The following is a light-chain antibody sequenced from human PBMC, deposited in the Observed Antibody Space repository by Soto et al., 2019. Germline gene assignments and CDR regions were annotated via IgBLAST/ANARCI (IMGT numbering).Light chain of an antibody. CDR2: GNS. CDR1: SSNIGAGYD. CDR3: QSYDRSLSVV. V-gene: IGLV1-40*01. J-gene: IGLJ2*01. Sequence: QSVLTQPPSVSGAPGQRVTISCTGSSSNIGAGYDVHWYQQLPGTAPNLLIYGNSNRPSGVPDRFSGSKSGTSASLAITGLQAEDEADYYCQSYDRSLSVVFGGGTKVTVL.